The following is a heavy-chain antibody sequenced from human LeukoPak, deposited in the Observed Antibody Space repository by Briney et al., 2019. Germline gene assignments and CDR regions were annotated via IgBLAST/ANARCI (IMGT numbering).Heavy chain of an antibody. J-gene: IGHJ4*02. D-gene: IGHD3-10*01. V-gene: IGHV1-8*02. Sequence: SVKVSCKASGYTFTGYYMHWVRQAPGQGLEWMGWMNPNSGNTGYAQKFQGRVTTTRNTSISTAYMELSSLRSEDTAVYYCARGLQSGSENYWGQGTLVTVSS. CDR1: GYTFTGYY. CDR2: MNPNSGNT. CDR3: ARGLQSGSENY.